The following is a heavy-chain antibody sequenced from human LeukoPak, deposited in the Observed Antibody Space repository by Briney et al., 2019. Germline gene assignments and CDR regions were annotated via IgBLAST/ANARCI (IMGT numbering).Heavy chain of an antibody. CDR1: GFTLSTFD. V-gene: IGHV3-21*01. CDR2: ISTSSRFI. D-gene: IGHD2-2*01. J-gene: IGHJ5*02. Sequence: GGSLRLSCAASGFTLSTFDMNWVRQAPGKGLEWVSSISTSSRFIYYRDSVKGRFTISRDDAKNSLYLQMNSLRVEDTAVYYCARADCSGSTCYLRRSWFDPWGQGTLVTVSS. CDR3: ARADCSGSTCYLRRSWFDP.